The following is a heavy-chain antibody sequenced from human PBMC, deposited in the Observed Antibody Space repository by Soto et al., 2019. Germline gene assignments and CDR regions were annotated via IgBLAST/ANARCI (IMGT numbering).Heavy chain of an antibody. Sequence: GPSVKVSCKASGYTFTNYYIHWVLQAPGEGLEWMGIINPSGVVTTYAQRFQGRVTMTRDTSTNTVYMELSSLRSEDTAVYYCASCSGGSRDRVYIWGQRTTVPGSS. V-gene: IGHV1-46*01. J-gene: IGHJ3*02. CDR2: INPSGVVT. CDR3: ASCSGGSRDRVYI. D-gene: IGHD2-15*01. CDR1: GYTFTNYY.